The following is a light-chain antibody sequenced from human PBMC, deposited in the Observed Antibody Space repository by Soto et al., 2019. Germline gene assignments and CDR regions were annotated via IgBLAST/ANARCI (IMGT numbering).Light chain of an antibody. CDR3: QQYHTSWT. CDR2: DGF. CDR1: QSISRW. J-gene: IGKJ1*01. V-gene: IGKV1-5*01. Sequence: DIQMTQSPSTLSASVGDRVTITCRASQSISRWLAWYQQKPGKAPNLLIHDGFSLESGVPSRFSGSGSGTEFTLTITSLQPDDFATYYCQQYHTSWTFGPGTRVEI.